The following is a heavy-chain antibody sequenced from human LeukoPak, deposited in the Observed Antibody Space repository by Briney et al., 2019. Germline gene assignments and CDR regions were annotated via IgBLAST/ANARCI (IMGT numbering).Heavy chain of an antibody. J-gene: IGHJ4*02. V-gene: IGHV1-69*13. CDR3: ARCHKLGPNTSPCYFDY. Sequence: GASVKVSCKASGGTFSSYAISWVRQAPGQGPEWMGGIIPIFGTANYAQKFQGRVTITADESTSTAYMELSSLRSEDTAVYYCARCHKLGPNTSPCYFDYWGQGTLVTVSS. CDR2: IIPIFGTA. CDR1: GGTFSSYA. D-gene: IGHD6-13*01.